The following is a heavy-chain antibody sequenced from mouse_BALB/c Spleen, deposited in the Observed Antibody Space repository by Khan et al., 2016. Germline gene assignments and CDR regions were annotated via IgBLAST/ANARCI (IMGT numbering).Heavy chain of an antibody. Sequence: EVELVESGPGLVKPSQSLSLTCTVTGYSITSDYAWNWIRQFPGNKLEWMGYIGYSGSTSYNPSLKSRISITRDSSKNQFFLQLNSVTTEDTATYYCALVRLAYWGQGTLVTASA. D-gene: IGHD1-2*01. CDR2: IGYSGST. J-gene: IGHJ3*01. V-gene: IGHV3-2*02. CDR1: GYSITSDYA. CDR3: ALVRLAY.